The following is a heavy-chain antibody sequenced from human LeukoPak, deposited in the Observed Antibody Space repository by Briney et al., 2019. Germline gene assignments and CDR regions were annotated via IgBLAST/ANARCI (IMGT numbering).Heavy chain of an antibody. CDR2: ISSSSNYI. J-gene: IGHJ4*02. CDR1: GFTLSPYS. D-gene: IGHD4-11*01. V-gene: IGHV3-21*01. CDR3: ARADSSYLDY. Sequence: SGGSLRLSCAASGFTLSPYSMNWVRLAPGKGLEWVSSISSSSNYIYYADSVKGRFTISRDNAKNSLYLQMNSLRAEDTAVYYCARADSSYLDYWGQGTLVTVSS.